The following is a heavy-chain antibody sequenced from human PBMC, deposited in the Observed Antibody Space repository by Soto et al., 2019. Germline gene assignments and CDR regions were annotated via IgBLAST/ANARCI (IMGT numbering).Heavy chain of an antibody. V-gene: IGHV3-30*03. CDR2: ISYDGSNK. Sequence: GGSLRLSFAASGFTFSSYCMHWVRQAPGKGLEWVAVISYDGSNKYYADSVKGRFTISRDNAKNTLYLQMNSLRAEDTAVYYCARGDIVVVGEGDYYYYMDVWGKGTTVTVSS. CDR3: ARGDIVVVGEGDYYYYMDV. J-gene: IGHJ6*03. CDR1: GFTFSSYC. D-gene: IGHD2-2*01.